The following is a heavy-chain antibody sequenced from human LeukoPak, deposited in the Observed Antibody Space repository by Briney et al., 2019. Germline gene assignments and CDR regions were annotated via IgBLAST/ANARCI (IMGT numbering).Heavy chain of an antibody. CDR2: IYSDGNT. CDR3: ARDPKGHYYDSSGYLQ. Sequence: GGSLRLSCAASGFTFSHTWMSWVRQAPGKGLEWVSIIYSDGNTYYADSVKGRFTISRDNSKNTLYLQMNSLRAEDTAVYYCARDPKGHYYDSSGYLQWGQGTLVTVSS. D-gene: IGHD3-22*01. J-gene: IGHJ4*02. V-gene: IGHV3-66*01. CDR1: GFTFSHTW.